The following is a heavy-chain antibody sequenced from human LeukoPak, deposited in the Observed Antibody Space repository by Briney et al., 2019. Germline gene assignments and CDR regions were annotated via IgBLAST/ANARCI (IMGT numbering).Heavy chain of an antibody. CDR3: ARTMIVVPTVDY. CDR2: TYYSGST. CDR1: GGSISSSSYY. V-gene: IGHV4-39*01. Sequence: PSETLSLTCTVSGGSISSSSYYWGWIRQPPGKGLEWIGSTYYSGSTYYNPSLKSRVTISVDTSKNQFSLKLSSVTAADTAVYYCARTMIVVPTVDYWGQGTLVTVSS. D-gene: IGHD3-22*01. J-gene: IGHJ4*02.